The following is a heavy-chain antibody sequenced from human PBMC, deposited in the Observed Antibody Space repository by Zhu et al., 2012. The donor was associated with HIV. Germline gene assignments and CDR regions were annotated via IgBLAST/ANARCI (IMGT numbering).Heavy chain of an antibody. J-gene: IGHJ4*02. V-gene: IGHV4-38-2*01. CDR2: IYHSGST. CDR3: ARVGDYYGSGSYPDY. D-gene: IGHD3-10*01. CDR1: GYSISSGYY. Sequence: QVQLQESGPGLVKPSETLSLTCAVSGYSISSGYYWGWIRQPPGKGLEWIGSIYHSGSTYYNPSLKSRVTISVDTSKNQFSLKLSSVTAADTAVYYCARVGDYYGSGSYPDYWGQGTLVTVSS.